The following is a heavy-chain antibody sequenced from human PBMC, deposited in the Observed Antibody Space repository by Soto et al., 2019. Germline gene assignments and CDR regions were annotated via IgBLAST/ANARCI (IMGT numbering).Heavy chain of an antibody. V-gene: IGHV4-34*01. J-gene: IGHJ4*02. CDR2: INHSGST. CDR3: ARDKITGLFDY. CDR1: GGSFSGYY. Sequence: QVQLQQWGAGLLKPSETLSLTCAVYGGSFSGYYWTWIRQPPGTGLEWIGEINHSGSTNYNPSLKNRVTISVNTSKNQCSLKLTSVTAADTAVYYCARDKITGLFDYWGQRTLVTVSS. D-gene: IGHD2-8*02.